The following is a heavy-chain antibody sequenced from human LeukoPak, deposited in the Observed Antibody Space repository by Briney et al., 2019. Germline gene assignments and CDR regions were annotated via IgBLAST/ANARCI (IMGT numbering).Heavy chain of an antibody. CDR2: IYYSGST. Sequence: SETLSLTCTVSGGSISSGGFYWGWIRQHPGKGLEWIGYIYYSGSTYYNSSLKSRVTISVDTSKNQFSLKLSSVTAADTAVYYCARGSWDLSSGYANWFDPWGQGTLVTVSS. V-gene: IGHV4-31*03. J-gene: IGHJ5*02. D-gene: IGHD3-22*01. CDR3: ARGSWDLSSGYANWFDP. CDR1: GGSISSGGFY.